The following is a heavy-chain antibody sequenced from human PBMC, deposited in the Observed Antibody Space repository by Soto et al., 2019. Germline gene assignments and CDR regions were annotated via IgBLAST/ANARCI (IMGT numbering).Heavy chain of an antibody. CDR2: IYYSGST. CDR3: ARTHIYYDSSGYYPYYFDY. D-gene: IGHD3-22*01. Sequence: PSETLSLTCTVSGGSISSGGYYWSWIRQHPGKGLEWIGYIYYSGSTYYNPSLKSRVTISVDTSKNQFSLKLSSVTAADTAVYYCARTHIYYDSSGYYPYYFDYWGQGTLVTVSS. CDR1: GGSISSGGYY. J-gene: IGHJ4*02. V-gene: IGHV4-31*03.